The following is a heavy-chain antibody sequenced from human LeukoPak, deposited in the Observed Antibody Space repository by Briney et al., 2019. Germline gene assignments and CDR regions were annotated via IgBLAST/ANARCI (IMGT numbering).Heavy chain of an antibody. CDR3: ARGGSYRHFDY. CDR2: ISSRSDYI. Sequence: PGGPLRLSCAASGFTFSTYTMNWVRQAPGKGLEWVSSISSRSDYIYYADSLQGRFTISRDNAKNSLYLHITTLRGEDTAVYYCARGGSYRHFDYWGQGILVTVSS. J-gene: IGHJ4*02. D-gene: IGHD1-26*01. CDR1: GFTFSTYT. V-gene: IGHV3-21*01.